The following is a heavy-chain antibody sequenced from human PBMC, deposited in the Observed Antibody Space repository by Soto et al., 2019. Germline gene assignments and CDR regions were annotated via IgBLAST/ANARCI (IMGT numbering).Heavy chain of an antibody. V-gene: IGHV1-69*19. CDR1: GGTFNTYA. J-gene: IGHJ4*02. Sequence: QVQRVQSGAEMKKPGSSVKVYCQSSGGTFNTYAMNWVRQAPGQGPEWVGDISPMFGAANYAPKFQGRVTTTADESTGTSYMQLSSLTSVDTALYFCAREVQVHTPAFVYWGQGTLVTVSS. D-gene: IGHD3-10*01. CDR3: AREVQVHTPAFVY. CDR2: ISPMFGAA.